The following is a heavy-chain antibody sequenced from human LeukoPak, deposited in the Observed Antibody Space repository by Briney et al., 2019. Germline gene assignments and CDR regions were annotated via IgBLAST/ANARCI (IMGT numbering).Heavy chain of an antibody. CDR3: ARDGPMDYDILTGYYF. CDR2: ISPILGLR. CDR1: GSTFIRDT. Sequence: VASVKVSCKTSGSTFIRDTISWVRQAPGQGLEWMGRISPILGLRNFAQKFQGRVTITADESTSTAYMELSSLRSEDTAVYYCARDGPMDYDILTGYYFWGQGTLVTVSS. V-gene: IGHV1-69*04. D-gene: IGHD3-9*01. J-gene: IGHJ4*02.